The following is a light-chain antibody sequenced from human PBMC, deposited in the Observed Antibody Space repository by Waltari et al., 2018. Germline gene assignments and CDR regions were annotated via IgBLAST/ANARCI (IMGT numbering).Light chain of an antibody. CDR2: GTS. J-gene: IGKJ2*01. CDR3: QQYNDWPYT. CDR1: QRVPTN. Sequence: EIVMTQSPVTLSVSPGERAALSCRPSQRVPTNLAWYQQRPGQPPRLLIYGTSTRATEIPARFSGSGSGTEFTLTISSLQSEDFAVYYCQQYNDWPYTFGQGTKLEIK. V-gene: IGKV3-15*01.